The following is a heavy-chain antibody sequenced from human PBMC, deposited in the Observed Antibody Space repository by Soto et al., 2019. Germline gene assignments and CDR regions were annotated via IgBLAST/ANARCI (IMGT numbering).Heavy chain of an antibody. J-gene: IGHJ5*02. D-gene: IGHD2-8*01. Sequence: GASVKVSCKASGYTFTSYGISWVRQAPGQGLEWMGWISAYNGNANYAQKLQGRVTMTTGTSTSTAYMELRSLRSDDTAVYYCARGYCTNGVCPNWFDPWGQGTLVTVSS. CDR3: ARGYCTNGVCPNWFDP. CDR2: ISAYNGNA. CDR1: GYTFTSYG. V-gene: IGHV1-18*04.